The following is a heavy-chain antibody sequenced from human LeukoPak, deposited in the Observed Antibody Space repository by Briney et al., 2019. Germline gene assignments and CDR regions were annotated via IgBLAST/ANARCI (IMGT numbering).Heavy chain of an antibody. Sequence: SETLSLTCTVSGGSIRSYYWSWMRQPPGKGLEWIGYIYYSGSTNYNPSLKSRVTISVDTSKNQFSLKLGSVTAADTAVYYCATGGSGSYLFDYWGQGTLVTVSS. CDR2: IYYSGST. J-gene: IGHJ4*02. D-gene: IGHD3-10*01. CDR3: ATGGSGSYLFDY. CDR1: GGSIRSYY. V-gene: IGHV4-59*08.